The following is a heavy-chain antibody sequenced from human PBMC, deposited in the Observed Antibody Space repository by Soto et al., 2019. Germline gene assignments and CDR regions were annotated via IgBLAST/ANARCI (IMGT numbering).Heavy chain of an antibody. Sequence: GGSLRLSCAASGFTFDDYAMHWVRQAPGKGLEWVSGISWNSGSIGYADSVKGRFTISRDNAKNSLYLQMNSLRAEDTALYYCAKDIGDIVATILFDYWGQGTLVTVSS. D-gene: IGHD5-12*01. J-gene: IGHJ4*02. CDR1: GFTFDDYA. CDR2: ISWNSGSI. V-gene: IGHV3-9*01. CDR3: AKDIGDIVATILFDY.